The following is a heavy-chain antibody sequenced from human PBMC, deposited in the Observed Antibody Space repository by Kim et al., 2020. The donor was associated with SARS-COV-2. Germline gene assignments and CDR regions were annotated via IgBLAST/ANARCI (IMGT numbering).Heavy chain of an antibody. J-gene: IGHJ6*02. V-gene: IGHV3-23*01. CDR1: GFPFSSYA. CDR3: ASSLGSGWFFYGMYV. D-gene: IGHD6-19*01. CDR2: ITATGVHT. Sequence: GGSLRLFCAASGFPFSSYAMAWVRQAPGKGLEWVSAITATGVHTFYADSVKGRFTISRDNSKNTLDLRMTSLRVEDTAIYYCASSLGSGWFFYGMYVWG.